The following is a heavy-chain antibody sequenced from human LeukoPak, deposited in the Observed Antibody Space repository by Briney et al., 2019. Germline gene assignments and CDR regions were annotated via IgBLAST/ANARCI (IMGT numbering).Heavy chain of an antibody. Sequence: GGSLRLSCAASGFTFSDHYMDWVRQAPGKGLEWVGRTRNKANSYTTEYAASVKGRFTISRDDSKNSLYLQMNSLKTEDTAVYYCARDNLAERVFFDYWGKGTLVTVSS. V-gene: IGHV3-72*01. CDR3: ARDNLAERVFFDY. J-gene: IGHJ4*02. D-gene: IGHD3-3*01. CDR2: TRNKANSYTT. CDR1: GFTFSDHY.